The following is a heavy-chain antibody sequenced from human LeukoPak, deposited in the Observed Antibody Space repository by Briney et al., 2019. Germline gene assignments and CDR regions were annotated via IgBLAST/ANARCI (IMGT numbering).Heavy chain of an antibody. CDR3: ARFVEDSSSWYSYYYYYYYMDV. Sequence: ASVKVSCKASGYTFTGYYMHWVRQAPGQGLEWMGWINPNSGGTNYAQKFQGRVTMTRDTSISTAYMELSRLRSDDTAVYYCARFVEDSSSWYSYYYYYYYMDVRGKGTTVTVSS. J-gene: IGHJ6*03. V-gene: IGHV1-2*02. D-gene: IGHD6-13*01. CDR2: INPNSGGT. CDR1: GYTFTGYY.